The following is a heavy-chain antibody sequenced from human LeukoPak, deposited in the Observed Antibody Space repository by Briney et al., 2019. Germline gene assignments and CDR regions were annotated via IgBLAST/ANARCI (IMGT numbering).Heavy chain of an antibody. CDR3: AREPDTAMAYFDY. V-gene: IGHV1-2*02. D-gene: IGHD5-18*01. CDR2: INPNRGGT. J-gene: IGHJ4*02. Sequence: AAVTVSCKASGYTLTGYYMHWVRQAPGQGLEWMGGINPNRGGTNYAQKLQGRVTMTRDASISTAYMELRRLRAEDTAVYYCAREPDTAMAYFDYWGQGTLVTVSS. CDR1: GYTLTGYY.